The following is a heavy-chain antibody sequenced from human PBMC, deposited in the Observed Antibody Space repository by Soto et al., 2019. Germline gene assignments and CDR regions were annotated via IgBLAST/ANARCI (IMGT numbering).Heavy chain of an antibody. CDR1: GFSFGSSW. J-gene: IGHJ3*02. V-gene: IGHV3-7*05. D-gene: IGHD6-13*01. CDR3: ARDVSPGSSSLYLDAFDI. Sequence: EVQLVESGGDLVQPGGSLRLSCAASGFSFGSSWMTWVRQAPGKGLEWVANIKKDGSKINYLDSVRGLFTVSRDNAKTSLYLEMNSLSAEDTALYYCARDVSPGSSSLYLDAFDIWGQGTMVTVSS. CDR2: IKKDGSKI.